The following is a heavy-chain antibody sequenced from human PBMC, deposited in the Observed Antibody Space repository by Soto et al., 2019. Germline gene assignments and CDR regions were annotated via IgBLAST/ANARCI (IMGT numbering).Heavy chain of an antibody. CDR3: ARSYGSGSYLDY. V-gene: IGHV4-39*01. CDR1: GGSISSSSYY. D-gene: IGHD3-10*01. Sequence: QLQLQESGPGLVKPSETLSLTCTVSGGSISSSSYYWGWIRQPPGKGLEWIGSVHYSGSTYCNPSLKSRVTVSVDTSKKQLSLKLRSVTAADMAVYYCARSYGSGSYLDYWGQGTLVTVSS. J-gene: IGHJ4*02. CDR2: VHYSGST.